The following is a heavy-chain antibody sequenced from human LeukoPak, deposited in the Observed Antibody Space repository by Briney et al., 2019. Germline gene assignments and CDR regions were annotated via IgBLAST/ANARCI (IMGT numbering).Heavy chain of an antibody. V-gene: IGHV3-7*04. J-gene: IGHJ5*02. CDR3: ARDMIILQS. CDR1: GFIFSNYW. D-gene: IGHD3-16*01. Sequence: GGSLRLSCSASGFIFSNYWMTWVRQAPGKGLEWVANIKQDGSEKYYVDSVKGRFTISRDNAKKSLYLQMNSLRAEDTAVYFCARDMIILQSWGEGTLVTVSS. CDR2: IKQDGSEK.